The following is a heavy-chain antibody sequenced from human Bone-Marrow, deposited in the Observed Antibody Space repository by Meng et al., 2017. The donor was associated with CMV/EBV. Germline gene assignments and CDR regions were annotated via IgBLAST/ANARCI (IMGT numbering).Heavy chain of an antibody. CDR3: ARGFTTDY. CDR1: GFTFSSYG. J-gene: IGHJ4*02. CDR2: ISSSGDRT. Sequence: GESLKISCAASGFTFSSYGMHWVRQAPGKGLEWISYISSSGDRTLNAESVRGRFRTSRDNAKSSIYLEMESLRVEDTAIYYCARGFTTDYWGQGTLVTVSS. V-gene: IGHV3-48*04. D-gene: IGHD3-3*01.